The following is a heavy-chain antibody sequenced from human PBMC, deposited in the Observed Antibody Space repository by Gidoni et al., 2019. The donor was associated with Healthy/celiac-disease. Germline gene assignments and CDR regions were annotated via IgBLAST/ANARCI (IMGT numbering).Heavy chain of an antibody. V-gene: IGHV3-53*01. CDR1: GFTVSSNY. J-gene: IGHJ4*02. Sequence: EVQLVESGGGLIQPGGSLRLSCAASGFTVSSNYMSGVRQAPGKGLEWVSVIYSGGSTYDADSVKGRFTISRDNSKNTLYIQMNSLRAEDTAVYYCARDQDSSGSFDYWGQGTLVTVSS. CDR2: IYSGGST. CDR3: ARDQDSSGSFDY. D-gene: IGHD3-22*01.